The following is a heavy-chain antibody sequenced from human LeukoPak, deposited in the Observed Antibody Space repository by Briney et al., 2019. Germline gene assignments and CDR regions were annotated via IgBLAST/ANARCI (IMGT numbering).Heavy chain of an antibody. CDR1: GFIFSNYN. V-gene: IGHV3-21*01. CDR2: INNRNEYI. CDR3: ARGWGYFDWLLGY. J-gene: IGHJ4*02. D-gene: IGHD3-9*01. Sequence: PGGSLRLSCAASGFIFSNYNMNWVRQAPGKGLEWVASINNRNEYIYYADSLKGRFTISRDNTKNSLYLQMNTLRAEDTAVYYCARGWGYFDWLLGYWGQGTLVTVSS.